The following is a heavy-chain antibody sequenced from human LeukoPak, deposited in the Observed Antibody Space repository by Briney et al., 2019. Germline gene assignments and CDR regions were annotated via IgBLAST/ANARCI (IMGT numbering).Heavy chain of an antibody. V-gene: IGHV3-53*01. J-gene: IGHJ4*02. D-gene: IGHD4-11*01. CDR3: ARWLYSNYEGYYFDY. Sequence: PGGSLRLSCAASGFTVSSNYMSWVRQAPGKGLEWVSVIYGGGSTYYADSVKGRFTISRDNSKNTLYLQMNSLRAEDTAVYYCARWLYSNYEGYYFDYWGQGTLVTVSS. CDR1: GFTVSSNY. CDR2: IYGGGST.